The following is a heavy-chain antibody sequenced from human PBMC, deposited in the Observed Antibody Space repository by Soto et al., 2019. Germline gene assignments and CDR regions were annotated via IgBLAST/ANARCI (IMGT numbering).Heavy chain of an antibody. CDR1: GGSNRKTNYY. V-gene: IGHV4-39*01. Sequence: QLQLQESGPGLVKPSETLSLTCTVSGGSNRKTNYYWGWIRQPPGKGLEWIGNIYYTGSTNYNPSLKSRVTISVDTSKNQFSLKLSSVTAADTAEYYCARHMPYGSGNYYFDYWGQGTLVTVSS. J-gene: IGHJ4*02. D-gene: IGHD3-10*01. CDR3: ARHMPYGSGNYYFDY. CDR2: IYYTGST.